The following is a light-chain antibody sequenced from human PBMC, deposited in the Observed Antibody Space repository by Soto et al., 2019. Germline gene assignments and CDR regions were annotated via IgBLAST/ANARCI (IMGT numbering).Light chain of an antibody. CDR1: SNDVGGYNY. CDR3: CSYAGSYTFVV. J-gene: IGLJ2*01. CDR2: DVS. V-gene: IGLV2-11*01. Sequence: QSALTQPRSVSGSPGQSVTISCTGTSNDVGGYNYVSWYQHHPGKAPKLMIYDVSKRPSGVPDRFSGSNSGNAASLTISGPQAEDEAGYYCCSYAGSYTFVVFGGGTKLTVL.